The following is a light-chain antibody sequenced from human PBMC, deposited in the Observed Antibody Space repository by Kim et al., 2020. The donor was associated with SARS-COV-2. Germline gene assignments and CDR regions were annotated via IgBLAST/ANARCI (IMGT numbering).Light chain of an antibody. CDR3: QQYSYLIT. CDR1: QDIGNY. V-gene: IGKV1-33*01. Sequence: ASVGDRVTITCQASQDIGNYLSLYQQKPGKAPKVLIYDASNLETGVPSRFSGSGSGTDFPFTITSLQPEDIATYFCQQYSYLITFGQGTRLEIK. J-gene: IGKJ5*01. CDR2: DAS.